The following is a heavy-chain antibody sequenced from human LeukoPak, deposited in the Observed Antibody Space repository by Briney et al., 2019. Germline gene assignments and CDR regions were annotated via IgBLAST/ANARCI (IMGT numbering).Heavy chain of an antibody. Sequence: GGSLRLSCAASGFTFSSYWMHWVRQAPGKGLVWVSRINSDGSSTSYADSVKGRFTISRENAKNTLYLQMNSLRAEDTAVYYCAREGYHDSSGPSWFDPWGQGTLVTVSS. CDR3: AREGYHDSSGPSWFDP. CDR1: GFTFSSYW. CDR2: INSDGSST. J-gene: IGHJ5*02. V-gene: IGHV3-74*01. D-gene: IGHD3-22*01.